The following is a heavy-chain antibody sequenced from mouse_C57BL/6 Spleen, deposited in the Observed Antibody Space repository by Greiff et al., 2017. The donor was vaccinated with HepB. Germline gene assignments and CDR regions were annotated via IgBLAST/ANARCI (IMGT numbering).Heavy chain of an antibody. J-gene: IGHJ1*03. V-gene: IGHV1-80*01. CDR3: ASDYYGSSSWYFDV. CDR2: IYPGDGDT. CDR1: GYAFSSYW. Sequence: QVQLQQSGAELVKPGASVKISCKASGYAFSSYWMNWVKQRPGKGLEWIGQIYPGDGDTNYNGKFKGKATLTADKSSSTAYMQLSSLTSEDSAVYFCASDYYGSSSWYFDVWGTGTTVTVSS. D-gene: IGHD1-1*01.